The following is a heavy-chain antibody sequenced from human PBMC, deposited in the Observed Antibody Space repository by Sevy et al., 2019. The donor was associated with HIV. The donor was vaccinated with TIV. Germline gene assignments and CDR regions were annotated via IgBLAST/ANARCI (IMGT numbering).Heavy chain of an antibody. J-gene: IGHJ4*02. CDR2: INPNSGGT. CDR1: GYTFTGYY. CDR3: ATSRPDYDFWSGYSAYYFDY. V-gene: IGHV1-2*02. D-gene: IGHD3-3*01. Sequence: ASVKVSCKASGYTFTGYYMHWVRQAHGQGLEWMGWINPNSGGTNYAQKFQGRVTMTRDTSISTAYMELSRLRSDDTAVYYCATSRPDYDFWSGYSAYYFDYWGQGTLVTVSS.